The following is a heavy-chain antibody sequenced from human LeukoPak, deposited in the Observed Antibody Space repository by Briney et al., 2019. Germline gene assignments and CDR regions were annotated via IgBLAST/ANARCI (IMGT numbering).Heavy chain of an antibody. CDR3: AKDLRFLEWLFPNFDY. Sequence: AGGSLRLSCAASGFTVSSNYMSWVRQAPGKGLEWVSVIYSGGSTYYADSVKGRFTISRDNSKNTLYLQMNSLRAEDTAVYYCAKDLRFLEWLFPNFDYWGQGTLVTVSS. J-gene: IGHJ4*02. V-gene: IGHV3-53*01. D-gene: IGHD3-3*01. CDR2: IYSGGST. CDR1: GFTVSSNY.